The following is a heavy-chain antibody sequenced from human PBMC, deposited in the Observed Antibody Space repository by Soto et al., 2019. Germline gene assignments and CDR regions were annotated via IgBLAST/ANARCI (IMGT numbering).Heavy chain of an antibody. Sequence: PGGSLRPSCSASGFTFSSYAMHWVRQAPGKGLEYVSAISSNGGSTYYADSVKGRFTISRDNSKNTLYLQMSSLRAEDTAVYYCVTGTDTAMVTPYYYYYGMDVWGQGTTVTVSS. D-gene: IGHD5-18*01. CDR1: GFTFSSYA. CDR2: ISSNGGST. V-gene: IGHV3-64D*06. CDR3: VTGTDTAMVTPYYYYYGMDV. J-gene: IGHJ6*02.